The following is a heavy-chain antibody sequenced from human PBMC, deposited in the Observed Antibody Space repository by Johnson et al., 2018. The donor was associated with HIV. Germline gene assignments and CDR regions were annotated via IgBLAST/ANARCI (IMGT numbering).Heavy chain of an antibody. CDR1: GFTVSSNY. J-gene: IGHJ3*01. D-gene: IGHD3-10*01. Sequence: VQLVESGGGLVQPGGSLRLSCAASGFTVSSNYMSWVRQAPGKGLEWVSVIYSGGSTYYADSVKGRFTISRDNSKNTLYLQMNSLRDEDTAVYYCAKWWFRELLPNAFDLWGQGTMVTVSS. CDR3: AKWWFRELLPNAFDL. V-gene: IGHV3-66*02. CDR2: IYSGGST.